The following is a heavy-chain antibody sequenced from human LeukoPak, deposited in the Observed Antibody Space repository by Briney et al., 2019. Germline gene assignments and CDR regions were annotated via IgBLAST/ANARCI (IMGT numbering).Heavy chain of an antibody. D-gene: IGHD3-3*01. J-gene: IGHJ5*02. CDR2: ISSSSSYI. Sequence: GGSLRLSCAASGFTFSSYSMNWVRQAPGKGLEWVSSISSSSSYIYYADSVKGRFTISRDNAKNSLYLQMNSLRAEDTAVYYCARSARITIFGVVISNWFDPWGQGTLVTVSS. CDR3: ARSARITIFGVVISNWFDP. CDR1: GFTFSSYS. V-gene: IGHV3-21*01.